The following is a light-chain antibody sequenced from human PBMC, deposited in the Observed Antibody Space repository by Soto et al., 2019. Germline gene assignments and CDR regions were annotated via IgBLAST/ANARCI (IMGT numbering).Light chain of an antibody. J-gene: IGKJ4*01. CDR2: AAS. Sequence: DIQMNQSPSSVSASVGDRVTITCRASQDISSWLAWYQQTPGQAPKLLIFAASTLQSGVPSRFSGSGSGTDFTLTSSSLQPEDFATYFCQQANSFPLTFGGGTKVEIK. CDR3: QQANSFPLT. V-gene: IGKV1-12*01. CDR1: QDISSW.